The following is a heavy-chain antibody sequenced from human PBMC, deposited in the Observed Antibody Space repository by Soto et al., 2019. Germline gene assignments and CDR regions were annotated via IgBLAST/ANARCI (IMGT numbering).Heavy chain of an antibody. Sequence: QVHVQQWGAGLLKPSETLSLTCGVYGESFSAYYWNWIRQSTGKGLEWIGDIHHTGDTKYNPSHKRRHTLAVDTSKKQFSLKLTSVTAADTAVYYCVRYEERSPGAGPPSEYWGQGTMVNVTS. CDR3: VRYEERSPGAGPPSEY. CDR2: IHHTGDT. D-gene: IGHD6-6*01. J-gene: IGHJ4*02. CDR1: GESFSAYY. V-gene: IGHV4-34*01.